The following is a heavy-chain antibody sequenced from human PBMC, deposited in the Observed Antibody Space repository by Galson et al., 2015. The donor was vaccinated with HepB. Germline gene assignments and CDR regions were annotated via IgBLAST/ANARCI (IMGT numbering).Heavy chain of an antibody. CDR1: GFTFSSYA. V-gene: IGHV3-23*01. CDR2: ISGSGGST. CDR3: AFRGFTVTTDYYYYYYMDV. Sequence: SLRLSCAASGFTFSSYAMSWVRQAPGKGLEWVSAISGSGGSTYYADSVKGRFTISRDNSKNTLYLQMNSLRAEDTAVYYCAFRGFTVTTDYYYYYYMDVWGKGTTVTVSS. J-gene: IGHJ6*03. D-gene: IGHD4-11*01.